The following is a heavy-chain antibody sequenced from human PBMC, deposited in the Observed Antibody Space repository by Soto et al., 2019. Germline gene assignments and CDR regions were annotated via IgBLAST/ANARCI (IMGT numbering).Heavy chain of an antibody. CDR1: GGTFSSYS. CDR3: AAYDRGGFYYGFDY. CDR2: IIPIFGTA. V-gene: IGHV1-69*06. J-gene: IGHJ4*02. Sequence: ASVKVSCKASGGTFSSYSISWVRQAPGQGLEWMGGIIPIFGTADYAQKFQGRVTITEDTSTDTAYMELSSLKSEDTAVYYCAAYDRGGFYYGFDYWGQGTLVTVSS. D-gene: IGHD3-22*01.